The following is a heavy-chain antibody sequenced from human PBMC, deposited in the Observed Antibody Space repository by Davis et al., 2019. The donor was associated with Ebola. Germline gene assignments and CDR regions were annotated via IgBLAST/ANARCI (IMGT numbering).Heavy chain of an antibody. V-gene: IGHV6-1*01. CDR2: IYYSSKWYH. D-gene: IGHD6-19*01. CDR3: ASGWLRGRFDP. CDR1: GVSVSSGSTA. J-gene: IGHJ5*02. Sequence: HSQTLSLTCAISGVSVSSGSTAWNWPRQSPLRGLEWLGRIYYSSKWYHDYAVSVSSRITINPDTSKNLFSLQLSSVTPEDTAVYYCASGWLRGRFDPWGQGTLVTVSS.